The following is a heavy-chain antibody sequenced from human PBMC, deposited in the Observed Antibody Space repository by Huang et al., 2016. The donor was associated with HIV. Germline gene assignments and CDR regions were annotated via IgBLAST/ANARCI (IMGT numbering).Heavy chain of an antibody. CDR1: GDSFIGYY. Sequence: QVQLQQWGAGLLRPSETLSLTCAVYGDSFIGYYGTWIRQPPGKGREWIGEINHSESTNYNPSLKSRVTISVATSRNQFSLTLTSGTAADTAVYYCARGQGGYYYYYMDVWGKGTTVTVSS. CDR3: ARGQGGYYYYYMDV. J-gene: IGHJ6*03. CDR2: INHSEST. V-gene: IGHV4-34*01.